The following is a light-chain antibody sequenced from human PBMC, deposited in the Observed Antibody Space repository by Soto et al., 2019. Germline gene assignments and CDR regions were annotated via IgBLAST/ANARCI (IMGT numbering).Light chain of an antibody. V-gene: IGLV2-11*01. CDR3: CSYAGSHWV. CDR2: DVS. CDR1: SSDVGGYNY. Sequence: QSALTQPRSVSGSPGQSVTISCTGTSSDVGGYNYVSWYQQHPGKAPKLMIYDVSKRPSGVPDRFSGSKPGNTASLTISGLQAEDEADYYCCSYAGSHWVFGGGTKVTVL. J-gene: IGLJ3*02.